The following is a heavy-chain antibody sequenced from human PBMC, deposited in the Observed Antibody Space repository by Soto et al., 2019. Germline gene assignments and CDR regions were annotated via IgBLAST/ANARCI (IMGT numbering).Heavy chain of an antibody. D-gene: IGHD4-17*01. Sequence: LSLTCTVSGGSIGSYYWSWIRQPPGKGLEWIGYIYYSGSTNYNPSLKSRVTISVDTSKNQFSLKLSSVTAADTAVYYCAALMTTVTIWGQGP. J-gene: IGHJ4*02. CDR1: GGSIGSYY. CDR2: IYYSGST. CDR3: AALMTTVTI. V-gene: IGHV4-59*01.